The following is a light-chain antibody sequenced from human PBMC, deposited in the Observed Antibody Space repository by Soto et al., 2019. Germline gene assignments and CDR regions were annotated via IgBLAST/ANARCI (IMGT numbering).Light chain of an antibody. Sequence: QSALTQPASLSASPGQSITLSCTGSSSDVGAYNLVSWYQQHPGKAPKLIIFEVSKRPSGISNRFSGSKSGNTASLTISGLQAEDEADYYCCSYAGSTAFYVFGSGTKVTVL. V-gene: IGLV2-23*02. CDR2: EVS. CDR1: SSDVGAYNL. CDR3: CSYAGSTAFYV. J-gene: IGLJ1*01.